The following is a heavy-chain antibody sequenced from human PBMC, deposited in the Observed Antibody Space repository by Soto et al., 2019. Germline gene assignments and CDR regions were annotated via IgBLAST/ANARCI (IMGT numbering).Heavy chain of an antibody. D-gene: IGHD2-15*01. CDR2: IGTAGDT. J-gene: IGHJ3*02. CDR3: ARGAPCSGGHCSPINAFDI. Sequence: GGSLRLSCAASGFMFSTYDMHWVRQATGKGLEWLSGIGTAGDTYYPGSVKGRFSSSRENAKNSLYLQINSLRAGDTAVYYCARGAPCSGGHCSPINAFDIWGQGTMVTVSS. CDR1: GFMFSTYD. V-gene: IGHV3-13*01.